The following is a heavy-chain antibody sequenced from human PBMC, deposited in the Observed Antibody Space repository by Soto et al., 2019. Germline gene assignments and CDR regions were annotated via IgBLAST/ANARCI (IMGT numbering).Heavy chain of an antibody. CDR2: ISSSSSYI. CDR1: GFTFSSYS. CDR3: ARREYSSSSRWFDP. Sequence: GGSLRLSCAASGFTFSSYSMNWVRQAPGKGLEWVSSISSSSSYIYYADSVKGRSTISRDNAKNSLYLQMNSLRAEDTAVYYCARREYSSSSRWFDPWGQGTLVTVSS. V-gene: IGHV3-21*01. D-gene: IGHD6-6*01. J-gene: IGHJ5*02.